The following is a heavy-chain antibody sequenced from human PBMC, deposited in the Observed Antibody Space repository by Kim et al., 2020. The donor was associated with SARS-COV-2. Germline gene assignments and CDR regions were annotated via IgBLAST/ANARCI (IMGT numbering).Heavy chain of an antibody. J-gene: IGHJ5*02. D-gene: IGHD3-9*01. Sequence: SLKSRVTISVDMSKNQFSLKLSSVTAADTAVYYCVRNNYDMLTGYFNWFDPWGQGTLVTVSS. CDR3: VRNNYDMLTGYFNWFDP. V-gene: IGHV4-59*01.